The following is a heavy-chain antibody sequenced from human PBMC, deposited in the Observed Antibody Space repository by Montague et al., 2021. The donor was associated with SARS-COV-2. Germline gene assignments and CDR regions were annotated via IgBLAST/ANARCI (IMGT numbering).Heavy chain of an antibody. CDR1: GFAVSRNY. J-gene: IGHJ6*02. D-gene: IGHD1-26*01. V-gene: IGHV3-66*01. CDR2: IFGGGST. CDR3: AKGGTSYFYGMDV. Sequence: SLRLSCAASGFAVSRNYMGWVRQAPGKGLEWVSIIFGGGSTNYADSVKGRFTISRDFSQSTLYLPMNSLRVEDTGVYYCAKGGTSYFYGMDVWGQGTTVAVSS.